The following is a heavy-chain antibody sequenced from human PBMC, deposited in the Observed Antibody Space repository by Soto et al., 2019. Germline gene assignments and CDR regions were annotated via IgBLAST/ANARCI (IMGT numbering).Heavy chain of an antibody. CDR1: GFTFTDYY. V-gene: IGHV1-2*02. CDR3: ARDKGPRYYHYGMDV. J-gene: IGHJ6*02. CDR2: INPNSGDT. Sequence: ASAKVSCKPSGFTFTDYYIHWVRQAPGQGLGWMGWINPNSGDTNYAQKFQGRVTMTKDTSIRTAYTELSADDMELSRLRSDDTAIYYCARDKGPRYYHYGMDVWSEGSTATVS.